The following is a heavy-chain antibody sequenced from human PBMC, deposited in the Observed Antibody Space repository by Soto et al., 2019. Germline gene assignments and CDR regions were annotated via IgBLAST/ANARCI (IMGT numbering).Heavy chain of an antibody. CDR2: ISNDGSNK. V-gene: IGHV3-30*18. Sequence: QVQLVESGGGVVQPGKSLRLSCAASGFTFNTYGMHWVRQAPGMGPEWVAVISNDGSNKYYADSVKGRFTISRDNSKNTLYLQMNSLRAEDTAVYYCANWNYPQSDWGQGTLVTVSS. CDR3: ANWNYPQSD. D-gene: IGHD1-7*01. J-gene: IGHJ4*02. CDR1: GFTFNTYG.